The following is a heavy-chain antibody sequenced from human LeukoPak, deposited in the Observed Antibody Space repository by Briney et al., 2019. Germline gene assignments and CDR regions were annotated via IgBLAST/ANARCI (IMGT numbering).Heavy chain of an antibody. V-gene: IGHV3-48*02. J-gene: IGHJ4*02. CDR1: GLTFNYFS. Sequence: GGSLRLSCAASGLTFNYFSVNWVRQAPGKGLEWGSYISSSSNTIYYADSVKGRFTISRDNARNSLYLQMNSLRDEDTAVYYCARDRDHSNNWYIFLDYWGQGTLVTVSS. D-gene: IGHD6-13*01. CDR2: ISSSSNTI. CDR3: ARDRDHSNNWYIFLDY.